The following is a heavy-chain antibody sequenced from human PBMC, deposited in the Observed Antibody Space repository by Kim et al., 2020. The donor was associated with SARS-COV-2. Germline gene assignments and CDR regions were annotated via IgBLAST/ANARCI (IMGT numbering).Heavy chain of an antibody. D-gene: IGHD3-10*01. CDR2: ISYDGNTQ. CDR1: RFTFSDYG. CDR3: AKGVRGESRFDY. Sequence: GGSLRLSCAASRFTFSDYGMHWVRQAPGKGLEWVAIISYDGNTQYYADSVKGRFTISRDNSKNILYLQMNSLTLEDTAMYYCAKGVRGESRFDYWGQGTLVTVSS. J-gene: IGHJ4*02. V-gene: IGHV3-30*18.